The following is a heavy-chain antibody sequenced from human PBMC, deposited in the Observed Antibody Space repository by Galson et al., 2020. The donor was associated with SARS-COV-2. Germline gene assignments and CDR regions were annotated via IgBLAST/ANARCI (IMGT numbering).Heavy chain of an antibody. Sequence: GGSLRLSCAASGFTFSSYAMSWVRQAPGKGLEWVSAIGGSGGSTYYADSVKGRFTISRDNSKNTLYLQMNSLRAEDTAVYYCAKVAPHYDILTGSGATDAFDIWGQGTMVTVSS. D-gene: IGHD3-9*01. J-gene: IGHJ3*02. CDR2: IGGSGGST. CDR3: AKVAPHYDILTGSGATDAFDI. CDR1: GFTFSSYA. V-gene: IGHV3-23*01.